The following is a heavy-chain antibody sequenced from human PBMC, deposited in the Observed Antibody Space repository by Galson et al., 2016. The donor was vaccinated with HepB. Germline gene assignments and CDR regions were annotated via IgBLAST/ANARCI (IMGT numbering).Heavy chain of an antibody. CDR2: IYWDDDN. J-gene: IGHJ6*03. CDR1: GFSLTTSGVS. Sequence: PALVKPTQTLTLTCTFSGFSLTTSGVSAGWIRQPPGEALEWLALIYWDDDNRYSPSLNTRLTITKDISKNQVVLTMTNMDPVDTGTYYCVYNSPRLQLAPTVYQDYDMDVWGNGTTVNDSS. CDR3: VYNSPRLQLAPTVYQDYDMDV. V-gene: IGHV2-5*04. D-gene: IGHD6-13*01.